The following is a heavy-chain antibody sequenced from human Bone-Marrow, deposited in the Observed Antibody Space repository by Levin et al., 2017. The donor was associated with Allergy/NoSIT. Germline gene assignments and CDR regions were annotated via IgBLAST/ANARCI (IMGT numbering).Heavy chain of an antibody. D-gene: IGHD3-9*01. V-gene: IGHV4-59*02. J-gene: IGHJ2*01. Sequence: SETLSLTCTVSGGSVTTKYWNWIRQPPGKGLEWIGYISKTGRTNYSPSLKSRVTILVDKSKKQFSLKLTSVTAADTAVYFCARDPGPDWFSPDVWGRGTLVIVSS. CDR3: ARDPGPDWFSPDV. CDR1: GGSVTTKY. CDR2: ISKTGRT.